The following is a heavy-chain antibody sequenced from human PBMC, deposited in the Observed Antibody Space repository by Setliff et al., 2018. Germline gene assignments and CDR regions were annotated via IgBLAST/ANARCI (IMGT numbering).Heavy chain of an antibody. V-gene: IGHV3-30*03. CDR2: SDDGTND. D-gene: IGHD2-21*01. CDR1: GFTVSSFS. Sequence: GGSLRLSCAASGFTVSSFSMHWGQGTISDDGTNDFYADSVKGRFTVFRDSSKNTLYLQMSSLRPDDAALYYCARDLFRNSGGLYSWGQGTLVTVSS. J-gene: IGHJ5*02. CDR3: ARDLFRNSGGLYS.